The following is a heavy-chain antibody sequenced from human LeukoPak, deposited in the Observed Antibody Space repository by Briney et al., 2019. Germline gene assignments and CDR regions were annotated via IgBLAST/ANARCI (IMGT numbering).Heavy chain of an antibody. D-gene: IGHD6-19*01. Sequence: GGSLRLSCAASGFTFSDYSMNWIRQAPGKGLEWVSYISSSGNTIYYADSVKGRFTISRDNAKNSLYLQMNSLRAEDTAVYYCARDNGSGWYYFDYWGQGTLVTVSS. CDR3: ARDNGSGWYYFDY. V-gene: IGHV3-11*04. J-gene: IGHJ4*02. CDR1: GFTFSDYS. CDR2: ISSSGNTI.